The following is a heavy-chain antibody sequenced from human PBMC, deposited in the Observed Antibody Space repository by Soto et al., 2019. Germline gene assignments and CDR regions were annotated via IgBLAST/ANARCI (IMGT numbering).Heavy chain of an antibody. CDR1: GFTFSSYA. J-gene: IGHJ3*02. Sequence: PGGSLRLSCAASGFTFSSYAMHWVRQAPGKGLEWVAVISYDGSNKYYADSVKGRFTISRDNSKNTLYLQMNSLRAEDTAVYYCARGQVGATSEDDFDIWGQGTMVTVSS. CDR3: ARGQVGATSEDDFDI. D-gene: IGHD1-26*01. CDR2: ISYDGSNK. V-gene: IGHV3-30-3*01.